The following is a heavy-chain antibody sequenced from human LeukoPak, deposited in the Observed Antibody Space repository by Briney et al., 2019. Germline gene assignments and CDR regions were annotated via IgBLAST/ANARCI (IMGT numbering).Heavy chain of an antibody. CDR3: ARDRRAKLLDY. Sequence: GRSLRLSCAASRFTFSSYGMHWVRQAPGKGLGWVAVIWYDGSNKYYADSVKGRFTISRDNSKNTLYLQMNSLRAEDTAVYYCARDRRAKLLDYWGQGTLVTVSS. CDR1: RFTFSSYG. D-gene: IGHD2-15*01. V-gene: IGHV3-33*01. CDR2: IWYDGSNK. J-gene: IGHJ4*02.